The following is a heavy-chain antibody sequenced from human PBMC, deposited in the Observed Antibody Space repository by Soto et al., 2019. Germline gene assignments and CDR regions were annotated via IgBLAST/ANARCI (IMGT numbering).Heavy chain of an antibody. V-gene: IGHV1-69*13. CDR2: IIPIFGTT. CDR1: GGSFTYT. D-gene: IGHD5-18*01. J-gene: IGHJ6*02. Sequence: SVKVSCKASGGSFTYTLSWVRQAPGQGLEWMGGIIPIFGTTNYAQKFQGRVTITADESTKTAYMELSTLRSEDTAIYYCARLHSHGTYGMDVWGQGKTVTVSS. CDR3: ARLHSHGTYGMDV.